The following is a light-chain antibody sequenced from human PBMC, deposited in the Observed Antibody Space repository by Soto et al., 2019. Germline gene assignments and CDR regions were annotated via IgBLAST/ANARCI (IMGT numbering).Light chain of an antibody. V-gene: IGLV2-8*01. CDR1: SSEVGGYNY. CDR2: EVT. J-gene: IGLJ2*01. CDR3: SSYAGSNNLL. Sequence: QSALTQPPSASGSPGQSVTMSCTGTSSEVGGYNYVSWYQQHPGKAPKLMIYEVTKRPSGVPDRFSGSKSGNTASLTVSGLQAEDEADYYCSSYAGSNNLLFGGGTKLTVL.